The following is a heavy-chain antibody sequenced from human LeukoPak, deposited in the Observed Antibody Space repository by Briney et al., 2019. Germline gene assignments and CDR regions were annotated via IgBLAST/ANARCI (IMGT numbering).Heavy chain of an antibody. CDR2: IKQDGSEK. CDR3: ARVKYYDFWSGYYTGFDY. D-gene: IGHD3-3*01. Sequence: GGSLRLSCAASGFTFSSYWMSWVRQAPGKGLEWVANIKQDGSEKYYVDSVKGRFTISRDNAKSSLYLQMNSLRAEDTAVYYCARVKYYDFWSGYYTGFDYWGQGTLVTVSS. CDR1: GFTFSSYW. J-gene: IGHJ4*02. V-gene: IGHV3-7*01.